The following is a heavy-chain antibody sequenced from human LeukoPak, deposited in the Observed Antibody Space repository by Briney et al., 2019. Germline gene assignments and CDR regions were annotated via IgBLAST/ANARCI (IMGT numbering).Heavy chain of an antibody. Sequence: ASVKVSCKASGYTFTGYYMHWVRQAPGQGLEWMGWINPNSGGTNYAQKFQGRVTITTDESTSTAYMELSNLRSEDTAVYYCAIRLAYCGGDCYSLSYWGQGALVTVSS. CDR2: INPNSGGT. J-gene: IGHJ4*02. CDR1: GYTFTGYY. D-gene: IGHD2-21*02. V-gene: IGHV1-2*02. CDR3: AIRLAYCGGDCYSLSY.